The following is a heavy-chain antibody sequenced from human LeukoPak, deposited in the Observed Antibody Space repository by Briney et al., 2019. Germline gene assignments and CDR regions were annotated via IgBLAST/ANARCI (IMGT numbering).Heavy chain of an antibody. CDR2: INHSGSN. J-gene: IGHJ4*02. V-gene: IGHV4-34*01. D-gene: IGHD6-13*01. CDR1: GGSFSGYY. Sequence: SSETLSLTCAVYGGSFSGYYWSWLRQPPGKGLKWLGEINHSGSNNYNPSLKSRVTISVDTSKNQFSLKLSSVTAADTAVYYCAREKIAAAGPRGYFDYWGQGTLVTVSS. CDR3: AREKIAAAGPRGYFDY.